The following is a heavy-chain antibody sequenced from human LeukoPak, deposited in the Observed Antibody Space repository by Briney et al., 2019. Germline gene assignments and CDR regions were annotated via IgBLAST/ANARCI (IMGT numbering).Heavy chain of an antibody. D-gene: IGHD6-19*01. CDR1: GFTFSSYA. CDR2: ISGSGVST. Sequence: GGSLRLSCAASGFTFSSYAMSWVRQAPGKGLEWVSAISGSGVSTYYADSVKGRFTISRDNSRNTLYLQMNSLRAEDTAVYYCAKELGIAVAGIDYWGQGTLVTVSS. CDR3: AKELGIAVAGIDY. V-gene: IGHV3-23*01. J-gene: IGHJ4*02.